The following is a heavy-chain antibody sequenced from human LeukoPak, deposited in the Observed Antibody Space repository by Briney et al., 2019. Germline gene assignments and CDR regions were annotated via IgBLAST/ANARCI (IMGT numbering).Heavy chain of an antibody. CDR1: GDSISSGDYY. CDR3: SRGGYIYGGHNWFDP. CDR2: ISNSGST. D-gene: IGHD5-18*01. V-gene: IGHV4-61*10. Sequence: SETLSLTCTVSGDSISSGDYYWSWIRQPAGKGLEWIGYISNSGSTNYNPSLKSRVTMSVDTSKNQFSLRLSSVTAADTAVYYCSRGGYIYGGHNWFDPWGQGTLVTVSS. J-gene: IGHJ5*02.